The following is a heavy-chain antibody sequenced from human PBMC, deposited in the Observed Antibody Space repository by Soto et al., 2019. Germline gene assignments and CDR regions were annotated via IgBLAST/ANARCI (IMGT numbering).Heavy chain of an antibody. J-gene: IGHJ4*02. Sequence: PGGSLRLSCAASGFTFTRYSMNWVRQAPGKGLEWVSSVSSTTNYIYYGDSMKGRFTISRDNAKNSLYLEMNSLRAEDTAVYYCARESEDLTSNFDYWGQGTLVTVSS. CDR1: GFTFTRYS. V-gene: IGHV3-21*06. CDR3: ARESEDLTSNFDY. CDR2: VSSTTNYI.